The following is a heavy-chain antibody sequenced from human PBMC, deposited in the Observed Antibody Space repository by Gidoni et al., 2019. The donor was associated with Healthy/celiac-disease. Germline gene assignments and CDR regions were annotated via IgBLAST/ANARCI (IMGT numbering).Heavy chain of an antibody. CDR1: GYSFTSYG. CDR3: ASSIAAAGTQFSSFDY. D-gene: IGHD6-13*01. V-gene: IGHV5-51*01. Sequence: EVQLVQSGAEVKKPGESLKISCKGSGYSFTSYGIGWVRQMPGKGLEWMGIIYPGDSDTRYSPSFQGQVTISADKSISTAYLQLSSLKASDTAMYYCASSIAAAGTQFSSFDYWGQGTLVTVSS. CDR2: IYPGDSDT. J-gene: IGHJ4*02.